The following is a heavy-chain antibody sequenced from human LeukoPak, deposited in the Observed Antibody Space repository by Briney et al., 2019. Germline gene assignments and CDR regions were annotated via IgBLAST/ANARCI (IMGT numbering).Heavy chain of an antibody. V-gene: IGHV3-23*01. CDR1: GFTFSSYA. CDR2: ISGSGGST. D-gene: IGHD2-2*02. Sequence: GGSLRLSCAASGFTFSSYAMSWVRQAPGKGLEWVSAISGSGGSTYYADSVKGRFTISRDNSKNTLYLQMNSLRAEDTAVYYCAKDSVDIVVVPAAIHYWGQGTLVAVSS. CDR3: AKDSVDIVVVPAAIHY. J-gene: IGHJ4*02.